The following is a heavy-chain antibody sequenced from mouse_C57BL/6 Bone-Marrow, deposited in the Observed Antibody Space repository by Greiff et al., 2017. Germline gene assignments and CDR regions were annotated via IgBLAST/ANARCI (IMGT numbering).Heavy chain of an antibody. D-gene: IGHD1-1*02. J-gene: IGHJ3*01. CDR3: AKQRGSCRAWFAY. Sequence: VQLQQPGAELVKPGASVKLSCKASGYTFTSYWMHWVKQRPGQGLEWIGMIHPNSGSTNYNEKFKSKATLTVDKSSSTAYMQLSSLTSEDSAVCYSAKQRGSCRAWFAYWGQGTLVTVSA. V-gene: IGHV1-64*01. CDR2: IHPNSGST. CDR1: GYTFTSYW.